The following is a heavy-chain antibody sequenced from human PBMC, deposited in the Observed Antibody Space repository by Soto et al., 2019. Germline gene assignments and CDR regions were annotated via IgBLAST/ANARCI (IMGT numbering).Heavy chain of an antibody. Sequence: QVQLQESGPGLVKPSETLSLICTVSNGSISGYYWSWVRQSAEKGLEWIGRIYSSGNANYNPSLYSRIAMSVDTSQNQFSLKVTSVTAADTAMYYCVRGDVFDVWGRGTMVTVSS. V-gene: IGHV4-4*07. CDR1: NGSISGYY. CDR3: VRGDVFDV. J-gene: IGHJ3*01. D-gene: IGHD3-16*01. CDR2: IYSSGNA.